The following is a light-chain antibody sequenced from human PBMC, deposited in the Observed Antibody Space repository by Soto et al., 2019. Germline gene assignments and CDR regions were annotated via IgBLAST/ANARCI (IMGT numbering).Light chain of an antibody. Sequence: EVVLTQTPATLSLSPGERATLSCRASQSVKSYLVWYQQKPGQTPRLLIYDASNRATGIPARFSGSWSETDFTLTISSLEPEDFAVYYCQQRRTWPLTFGGGTRVEIK. CDR1: QSVKSY. J-gene: IGKJ4*01. V-gene: IGKV3-11*01. CDR3: QQRRTWPLT. CDR2: DAS.